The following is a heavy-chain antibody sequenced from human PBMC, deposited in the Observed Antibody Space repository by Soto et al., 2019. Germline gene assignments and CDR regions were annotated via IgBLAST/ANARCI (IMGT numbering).Heavy chain of an antibody. CDR3: AKKDGTDGYYDAFDI. D-gene: IGHD3-22*01. V-gene: IGHV3-23*01. Sequence: GGSLRLSCAVSGFTFSNYAMSWVRQAPGKGLDWVSAISGSGASTYNADSVKGRFTISRDNSKNTLYLQMNSLRAEDTALYYCAKKDGTDGYYDAFDIWGQGTMVTVSS. CDR2: ISGSGAST. J-gene: IGHJ3*02. CDR1: GFTFSNYA.